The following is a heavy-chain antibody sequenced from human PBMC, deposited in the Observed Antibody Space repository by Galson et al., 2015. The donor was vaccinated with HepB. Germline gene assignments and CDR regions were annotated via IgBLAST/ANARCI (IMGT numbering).Heavy chain of an antibody. V-gene: IGHV3-33*01. J-gene: IGHJ4*02. CDR2: IWYDGSNK. CDR3: ARIAVAGTQNLDY. Sequence: SLRLSCAASGFTFSSYGMHWVRQAPGKGLEWVAVIWYDGSNKYYADSVKGRFTISRDNSKNTLYLQMNSLRAEDTAVYYCARIAVAGTQNLDYWGQGTLVTVSS. D-gene: IGHD6-19*01. CDR1: GFTFSSYG.